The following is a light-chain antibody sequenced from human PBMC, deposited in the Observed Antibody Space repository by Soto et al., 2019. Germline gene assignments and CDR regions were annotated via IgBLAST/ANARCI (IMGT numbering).Light chain of an antibody. CDR3: AAWDDSLNGYV. J-gene: IGLJ1*01. Sequence: QSVLTQPPSASGTPGQRVTISCSGSSSNIGSHTVNWYQHLPGTAPKLLIYTNNQRPSGVPDRFSGSKSGTSASLAISGLPSEDEADYYCAAWDDSLNGYVFGTGTKLTVL. V-gene: IGLV1-44*01. CDR1: SSNIGSHT. CDR2: TNN.